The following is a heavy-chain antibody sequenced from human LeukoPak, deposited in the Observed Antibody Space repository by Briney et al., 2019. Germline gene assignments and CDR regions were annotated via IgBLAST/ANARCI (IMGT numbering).Heavy chain of an antibody. CDR3: AKALGYGGAFDI. Sequence: PGGSLRLSCAASGFTFSSYAMSWVRQAPGKGLEWVSAISGSGGSTYYADSVRGRFTISRGNSKNTLYLQMNSLRAEDTAVYYCAKALGYGGAFDIWGQGTMVTVSS. CDR2: ISGSGGST. J-gene: IGHJ3*02. CDR1: GFTFSSYA. D-gene: IGHD5-12*01. V-gene: IGHV3-23*01.